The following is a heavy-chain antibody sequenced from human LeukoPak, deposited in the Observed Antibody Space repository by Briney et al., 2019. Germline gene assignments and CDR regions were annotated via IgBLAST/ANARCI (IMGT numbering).Heavy chain of an antibody. Sequence: GTSLRLSCAASGFTFSAYGMHWVRQAPGKGLEWVAVIQYDGSNKYYADSVKGRFTISRDNSKNTLYLQMNSLRAEDTAMYYCAKLRGSGTYNDALDIWGQGTLVTVSS. D-gene: IGHD1-26*01. CDR3: AKLRGSGTYNDALDI. CDR1: GFTFSAYG. J-gene: IGHJ3*02. V-gene: IGHV3-30*02. CDR2: IQYDGSNK.